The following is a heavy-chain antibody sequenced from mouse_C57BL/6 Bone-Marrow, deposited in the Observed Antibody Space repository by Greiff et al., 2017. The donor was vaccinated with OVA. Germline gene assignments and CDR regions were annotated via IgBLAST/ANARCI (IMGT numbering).Heavy chain of an antibody. V-gene: IGHV5-9-1*02. CDR3: TRDRSSYWYFDV. Sequence: EVKLMESGEGLVKPGGSLKLSCAASGFTFSSYAMSWVRQTPEKRLEWVAYISSGGDYIYYADTVKGRFTISRDNARNTLYLQMSSLKSEDTAMYYCTRDRSSYWYFDVWGTGTTVTVSS. D-gene: IGHD1-1*01. CDR1: GFTFSSYA. CDR2: ISSGGDYI. J-gene: IGHJ1*03.